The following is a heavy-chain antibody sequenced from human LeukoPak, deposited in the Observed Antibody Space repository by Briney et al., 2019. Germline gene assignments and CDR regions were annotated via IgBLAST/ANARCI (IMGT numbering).Heavy chain of an antibody. V-gene: IGHV3-74*01. Sequence: GGSLRLSCAASGFTFSSYWMHWVRQAPGKGLVWVSRISSDGSSTSYADSVKGRFTISRDNAKNTLYLQMNSLRAEDTAVYYCARDTGYYGSGSYYQPYNWFDPWGQGTLVTVSS. D-gene: IGHD3-10*01. CDR2: ISSDGSST. CDR1: GFTFSSYW. J-gene: IGHJ5*02. CDR3: ARDTGYYGSGSYYQPYNWFDP.